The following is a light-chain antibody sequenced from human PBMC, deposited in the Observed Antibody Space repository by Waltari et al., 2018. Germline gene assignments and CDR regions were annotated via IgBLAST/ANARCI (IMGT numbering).Light chain of an antibody. J-gene: IGKJ2*01. CDR3: QQYGSSPYT. CDR2: GAS. Sequence: ESVLTQSPGTLSLSPGERVTLPCRASQTSNSSHLAWYQQKAGQAPRLLIYGASSMATGIPDRFSGGGSGTDFTLTINRLQPEDFAVYHCQQYGSSPYTFGQGTKLAIK. V-gene: IGKV3-20*01. CDR1: QTSNSSH.